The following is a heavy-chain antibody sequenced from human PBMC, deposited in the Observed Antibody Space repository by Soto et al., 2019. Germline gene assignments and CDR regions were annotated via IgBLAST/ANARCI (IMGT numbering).Heavy chain of an antibody. CDR1: GFTFRSYA. V-gene: IGHV3-23*01. D-gene: IGHD2-21*02. J-gene: IGHJ4*02. CDR3: AKRLRPYCGGDCYSALGY. CDR2: ISGSGDST. Sequence: GGSLRLSCAASGFTFRSYAMSWVRQAPGKGLEWVSSISGSGDSTYYADSVKGRFTISRDNSKNTLCLQMNSLRAEDTAVYYCAKRLRPYCGGDCYSALGYWGQGTLVTVSS.